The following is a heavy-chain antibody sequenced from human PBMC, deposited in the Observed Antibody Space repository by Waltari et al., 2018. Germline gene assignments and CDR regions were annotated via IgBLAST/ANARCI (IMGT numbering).Heavy chain of an antibody. D-gene: IGHD1-26*01. CDR3: ATPGQVGATEKWFDP. J-gene: IGHJ5*02. V-gene: IGHV1-2*06. Sequence: QVQLVQSGAEMKKPGASVKVSCKASGYTFTGYYMHWVRQAPGQGLEWMGRINPNSGGTNYAQKFQGRVTITADTSTDTAYMELSSLRSEDTAVYYCATPGQVGATEKWFDPWGQGTLVTVSS. CDR2: INPNSGGT. CDR1: GYTFTGYY.